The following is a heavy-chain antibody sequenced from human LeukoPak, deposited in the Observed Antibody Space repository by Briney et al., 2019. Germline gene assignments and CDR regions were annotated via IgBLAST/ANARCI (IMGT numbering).Heavy chain of an antibody. D-gene: IGHD3-10*01. J-gene: IGHJ4*02. V-gene: IGHV3-48*01. CDR2: ISSSSSTI. CDR1: GFTFSSYS. CDR3: ARVSMVRGVILSFDY. Sequence: PGGSLRLSCAASGFTFSSYSMNWVRQAPGKGLEWVSYISSSSSTIYYADSVKGRFTISRDNAKNSLYLQMNSLRAEDTAVYYCARVSMVRGVILSFDYWGQGTLVTVSS.